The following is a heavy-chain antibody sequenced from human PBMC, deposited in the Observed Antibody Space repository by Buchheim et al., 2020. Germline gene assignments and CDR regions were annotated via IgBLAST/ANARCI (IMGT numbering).Heavy chain of an antibody. V-gene: IGHV3-33*01. CDR2: IWYVGTSK. J-gene: IGHJ6*02. CDR1: GFSFSSYA. CDR3: ASQTYSSGCGSCQNYGMDV. D-gene: IGHD6-19*01. Sequence: QVQLVESGGGVVQPGRSLRLSCAASGFSFSSYAMHWVRQAPGKGLEWVATIWYVGTSKYYGDSVKGRFTISRDNSRKTLDLQMNSLRVEDTAVYYCASQTYSSGCGSCQNYGMDVWGQGTT.